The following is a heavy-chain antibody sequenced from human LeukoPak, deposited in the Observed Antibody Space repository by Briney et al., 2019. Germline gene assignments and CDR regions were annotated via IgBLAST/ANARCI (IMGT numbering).Heavy chain of an antibody. V-gene: IGHV3-48*04. CDR3: ARDLYYYDSSGYYYDPYYYYGMDV. CDR1: GFTFSSYA. Sequence: GGSLRLSCAASGFTFSSYAMSWVRQAPGKGLEWVSYISSSGSTIYYADSVKGRFTISRDNAKNSLYLQMNSLRAEDTAVYYCARDLYYYDSSGYYYDPYYYYGMDVWGQGTTVTVSS. CDR2: ISSSGSTI. J-gene: IGHJ6*02. D-gene: IGHD3-22*01.